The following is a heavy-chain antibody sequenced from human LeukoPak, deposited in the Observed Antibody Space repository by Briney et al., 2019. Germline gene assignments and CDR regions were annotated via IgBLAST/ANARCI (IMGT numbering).Heavy chain of an antibody. D-gene: IGHD3-22*01. CDR2: IYTSGST. V-gene: IGHV4-4*07. Sequence: TSETLSLTCTVSGGSISSYYWSWIRQPAGKGLEWIGRIYTSGSTNYNPSLKSRVTMSVDTSKNQFSLKLSSVTAADTAVYYCARDDYYDSSGYYYETPRAFDIWGQGTMVTVSS. CDR3: ARDDYYDSSGYYYETPRAFDI. CDR1: GGSISSYY. J-gene: IGHJ3*02.